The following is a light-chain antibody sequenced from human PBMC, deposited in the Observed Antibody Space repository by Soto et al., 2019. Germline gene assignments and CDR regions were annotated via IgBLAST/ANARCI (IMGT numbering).Light chain of an antibody. J-gene: IGKJ1*01. CDR3: LQDYTYPWT. Sequence: AIQMTQSPSSLSASVGDRVTITCRASQGIRNDLGWYQQKPGKAAKLLIYAASSVQSGVPSRFSGSGSGTDFTLTISSLQPEDFATYYCLQDYTYPWTFGQGTKVEIK. V-gene: IGKV1-6*01. CDR2: AAS. CDR1: QGIRND.